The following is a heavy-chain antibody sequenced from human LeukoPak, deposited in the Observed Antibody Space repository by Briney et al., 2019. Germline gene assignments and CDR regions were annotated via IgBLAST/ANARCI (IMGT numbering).Heavy chain of an antibody. V-gene: IGHV3-7*01. CDR1: GFTFSSYW. CDR3: AREVVFYGDYETPNNYYYYYMDV. D-gene: IGHD4-17*01. Sequence: PEGSLRLSCAASGFTFSSYWMSWVRQAPGKGLEWVANIKQDGSEKYYVDSVKGRFTISRDNAKNSLYLQMNSLRAEDTAVYYCAREVVFYGDYETPNNYYYYYMDVWGKGTTVTVSS. CDR2: IKQDGSEK. J-gene: IGHJ6*03.